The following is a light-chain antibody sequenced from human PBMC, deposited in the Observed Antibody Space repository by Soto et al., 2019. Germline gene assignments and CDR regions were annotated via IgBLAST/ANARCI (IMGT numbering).Light chain of an antibody. Sequence: QSGLTQPPSASGTPGQRITISCSGSSSNIGRNTINWYQYLPGTAPKVLIYRNNHRPSGVPDRFSGSQSGSSASLAIDGLQSEDEAEYYCAVWDDNLRAVVFGEGTKLTVL. CDR3: AVWDDNLRAVV. J-gene: IGLJ2*01. CDR2: RNN. CDR1: SSNIGRNT. V-gene: IGLV1-44*01.